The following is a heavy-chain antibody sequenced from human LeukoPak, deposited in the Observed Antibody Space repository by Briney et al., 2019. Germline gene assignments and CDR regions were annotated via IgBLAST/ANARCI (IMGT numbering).Heavy chain of an antibody. CDR2: ISYDGSNK. V-gene: IGHV3-30*18. J-gene: IGHJ3*02. CDR1: GFTFSSYG. CDR3: VKDWVGGSYHDAFDI. Sequence: PGRSLRLSCAASGFTFSSYGMHWVRQAPSKGLEWVALISYDGSNKYYADSVKGRFTISRDTSKNTLYLQMNSLRAEDTAVYYCVKDWVGGSYHDAFDIWGQGTMVTVSS. D-gene: IGHD1-26*01.